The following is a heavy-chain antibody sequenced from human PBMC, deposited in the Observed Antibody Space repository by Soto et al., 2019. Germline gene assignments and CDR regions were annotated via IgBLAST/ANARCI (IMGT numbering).Heavy chain of an antibody. V-gene: IGHV3-30*18. J-gene: IGHJ4*02. D-gene: IGHD2-21*01. Sequence: GGSLRLSCAVSGFTFSNYGMHWVRQAPGKGLEWVAVISYDGSNKYYADSVKGRFTISRDNSKNTLYLQMNSLRPEDTAVFYCAKDRSPYCGGDCSPIIDYWGQGTLVTVSS. CDR3: AKDRSPYCGGDCSPIIDY. CDR1: GFTFSNYG. CDR2: ISYDGSNK.